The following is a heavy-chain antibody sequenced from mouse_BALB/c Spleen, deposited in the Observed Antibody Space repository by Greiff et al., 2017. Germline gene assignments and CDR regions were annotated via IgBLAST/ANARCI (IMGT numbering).Heavy chain of an antibody. V-gene: IGHV3-6*02. J-gene: IGHJ1*01. CDR1: GYSITSGYY. Sequence: VQLQQSGPGLVKPSQSLSLTCSVTGYSITSGYYWNWIRQFPGNKLEWMGYISYDGSNNYNPSLKNRISITRDTSKNQFFLKLNSVTTEDTATYYCARDDGYYRYFDVWGAGTTVTVSS. CDR2: ISYDGSN. D-gene: IGHD2-3*01. CDR3: ARDDGYYRYFDV.